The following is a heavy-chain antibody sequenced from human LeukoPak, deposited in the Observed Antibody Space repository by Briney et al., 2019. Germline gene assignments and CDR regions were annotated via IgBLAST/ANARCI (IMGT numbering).Heavy chain of an antibody. J-gene: IGHJ6*02. D-gene: IGHD6-13*01. CDR3: ECNLYSSSWSDYYYYGMDV. CDR2: ISYDGSNK. CDR1: GFTFSSYG. Sequence: PGGSLRLPCAASGFTFSSYGMHWVRQAPGKGLEWVAVISYDGSNKYYADSVKGRFTISRDNSKNTLYLQMNSLRAEDTAVYYCECNLYSSSWSDYYYYGMDVWGQGTTVTVSS. V-gene: IGHV3-30*03.